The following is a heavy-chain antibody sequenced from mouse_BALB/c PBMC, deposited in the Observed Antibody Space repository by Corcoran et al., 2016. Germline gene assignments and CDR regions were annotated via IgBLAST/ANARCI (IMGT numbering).Heavy chain of an antibody. CDR2: INPYNDGT. V-gene: IGHV1S136*01. CDR1: GYTFTSYV. J-gene: IGHJ1*01. Sequence: EVQLQQTGPELVKTGASVKMSCKASGYTFTSYVMHWVKQKPGQGLEWIGYINPYNDGTKYNEKFKGKATLTSDKSSSTAYMELSSLTSEDSAVYYCAREGRRVYFYVWGAVTTVTVSS. CDR3: AREGRRVYFYV.